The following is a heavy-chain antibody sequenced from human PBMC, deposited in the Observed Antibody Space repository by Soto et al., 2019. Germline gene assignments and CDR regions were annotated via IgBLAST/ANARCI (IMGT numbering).Heavy chain of an antibody. CDR1: GGSMRNDDW. V-gene: IGHV4-4*02. J-gene: IGHJ5*02. CDR2: ISHYGNT. CDR3: ARNGDCTSGICYVGWFDP. Sequence: QVRLQESGPGLVEPSGTLSLTCGVSGGSMRNDDWWSWVRQTPGKGLEWIGEISHYGNTNYNPSLKSRVTMSIDTSKNQFSLKVRSLTAADTAMSYCARNGDCTSGICYVGWFDPWGQGTLVSVSS. D-gene: IGHD2-2*01.